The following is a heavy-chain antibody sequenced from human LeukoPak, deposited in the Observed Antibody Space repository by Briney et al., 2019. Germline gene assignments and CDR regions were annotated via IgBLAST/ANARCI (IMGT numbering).Heavy chain of an antibody. CDR3: ARDSRGYSYGLWFDP. V-gene: IGHV3-48*01. J-gene: IGHJ5*02. CDR1: GFTFSSYS. Sequence: PGGSLRLSCAASGFTFSSYSMNWVRQAPGKGLEWVSYISSSSSSTIYYADSVKGRFTISRDNAKNSLYLQMNSLRAEDTAVYYCARDSRGYSYGLWFDPWGQGTLVTVSS. CDR2: ISSSSSSTI. D-gene: IGHD5-18*01.